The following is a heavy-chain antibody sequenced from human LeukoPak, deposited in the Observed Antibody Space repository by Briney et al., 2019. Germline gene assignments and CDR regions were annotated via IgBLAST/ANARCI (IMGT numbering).Heavy chain of an antibody. D-gene: IGHD6-19*01. CDR2: INHSGNT. J-gene: IGHJ4*02. CDR1: GGSFSGYY. V-gene: IGHV4-34*01. Sequence: PSETLSLTCAVYGGSFSGYYWNWIRQPPGKGLEWIGEINHSGNTNYNPSLKSRVTMSVDTSKNQFSLRLSSVTAADTAVYYCARWYSSGWAFDYWGQGTLVTVSS. CDR3: ARWYSSGWAFDY.